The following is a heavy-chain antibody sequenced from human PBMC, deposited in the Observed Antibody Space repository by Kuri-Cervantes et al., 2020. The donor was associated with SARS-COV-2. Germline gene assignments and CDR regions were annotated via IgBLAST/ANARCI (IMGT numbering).Heavy chain of an antibody. V-gene: IGHV4-34*01. D-gene: IGHD1-26*01. CDR3: ARQPEGSGSYY. CDR2: INHSGST. Sequence: SETLSLTCTVSGGSISSYYWSWIRQPPGKGLEWIGEINHSGSTNYNPSLKSRVTISVDTSKNQFSLKLSSVTAADTAVYYCARQPEGSGSYYWGQGTLVTVSS. CDR1: GGSISSYY. J-gene: IGHJ4*02.